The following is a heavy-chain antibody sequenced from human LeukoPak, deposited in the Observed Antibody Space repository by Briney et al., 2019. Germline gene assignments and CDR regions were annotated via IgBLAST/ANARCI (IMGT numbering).Heavy chain of an antibody. D-gene: IGHD3-22*01. CDR2: INHSGST. Sequence: SETLSLTCAVYGGSFSGYYWSWIRQPPGKGLEWIGEINHSGSTNYNPSLKSRVTISVDTSKNQFSLKQSSVTAADTAVYYCARGEYDSSGYYYDYWGQGTLVTVSS. CDR3: ARGEYDSSGYYYDY. V-gene: IGHV4-34*01. J-gene: IGHJ4*02. CDR1: GGSFSGYY.